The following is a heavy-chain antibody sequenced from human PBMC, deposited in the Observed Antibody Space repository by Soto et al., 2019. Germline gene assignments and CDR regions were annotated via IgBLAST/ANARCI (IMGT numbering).Heavy chain of an antibody. V-gene: IGHV3-53*01. CDR3: ARATVGASDFGFDS. Sequence: EVKLVESGGGLVQPGGSLRLSCAASGFTVSDYYMTWVRQAPGKGLEWVSLLYSGGSTIYADSVKGRVTISRDSSKNTLYLQMNSLRVEATAVYYCARATVGASDFGFDSWGQGTLVTVSS. CDR1: GFTVSDYY. J-gene: IGHJ4*02. CDR2: LYSGGST. D-gene: IGHD1-26*01.